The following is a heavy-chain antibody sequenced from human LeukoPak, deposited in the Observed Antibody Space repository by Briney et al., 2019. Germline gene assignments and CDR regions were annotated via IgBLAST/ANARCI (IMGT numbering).Heavy chain of an antibody. J-gene: IGHJ4*02. V-gene: IGHV3-48*01. CDR1: GYTFSSYS. Sequence: GGSLRLSCVASGYTFSSYSMNWVRQAPGQGLEWISYISSSSSTMYYADSVKGRFTTSRDNDNNSLYLQMNNLRAEDTALYYCAREHRFRILQPTARIDYWGQGTLVTVSS. CDR3: AREHRFRILQPTARIDY. D-gene: IGHD2-15*01. CDR2: ISSSSSTM.